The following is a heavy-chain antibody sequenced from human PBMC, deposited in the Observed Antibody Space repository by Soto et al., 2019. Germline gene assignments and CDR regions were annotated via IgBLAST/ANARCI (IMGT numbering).Heavy chain of an antibody. Sequence: RSLTCTVSGGSITSGDYFWNWIRQPPGKGLEWIGYIYYSGSTYYSPSLKSRVTISVDTSKNQFSLKLSFVTAVDTAVYYCARVTAQQHRIIRSYGMDVWGRGTPVTVSS. CDR2: IYYSGST. CDR1: GGSITSGDYF. D-gene: IGHD6-13*01. CDR3: ARVTAQQHRIIRSYGMDV. V-gene: IGHV4-30-4*01. J-gene: IGHJ6*02.